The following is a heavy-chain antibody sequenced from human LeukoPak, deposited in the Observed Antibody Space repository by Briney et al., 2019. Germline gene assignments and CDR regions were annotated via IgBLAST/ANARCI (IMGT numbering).Heavy chain of an antibody. V-gene: IGHV3-20*04. D-gene: IGHD3-22*01. J-gene: IGHJ4*02. Sequence: GGSLRLSCAASGFTFDDYGLSWVRQAPGKGLEWVSGINWNGGSTGYADSVKGRFTISRDNAKDSLYLQMNSLRAEDTALYYCASYYYESSGYYYYFDYWGQGTLVTVSS. CDR1: GFTFDDYG. CDR2: INWNGGST. CDR3: ASYYYESSGYYYYFDY.